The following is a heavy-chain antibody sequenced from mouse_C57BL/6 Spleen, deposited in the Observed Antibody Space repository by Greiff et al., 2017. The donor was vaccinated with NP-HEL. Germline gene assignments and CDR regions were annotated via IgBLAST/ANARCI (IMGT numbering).Heavy chain of an antibody. CDR1: GYSITSGYY. D-gene: IGHD1-1*02. CDR3: ARGLSYYFDY. V-gene: IGHV3-6*01. J-gene: IGHJ2*01. Sequence: EVKLQESGPGLVKPSQSLSLTCSVTGYSITSGYYWNWIRQFPGNKLEWMGYISYDGSNNYNPSLKNRISITRDTSKNQFFLKLNSVTTEDTATYYCARGLSYYFDYWGQGTTLTVSS. CDR2: ISYDGSN.